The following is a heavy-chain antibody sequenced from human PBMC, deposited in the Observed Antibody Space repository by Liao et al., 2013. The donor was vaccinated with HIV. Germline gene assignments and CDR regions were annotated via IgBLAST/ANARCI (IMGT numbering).Heavy chain of an antibody. Sequence: QVQLQQWGAGLLKPSETLSLSCAVYGGSFTTYYWGWLRQVPGKGLEWIGELNHRGSTNHNPSLESRVTLSVDTSKNQFSLKMTSVTAADTALYFCAGRHEVRGYFDLWGRGTLVTVSS. D-gene: IGHD4/OR15-4a*01. CDR1: GGSFTTYY. V-gene: IGHV4-34*01. CDR2: LNHRGST. CDR3: AGRHEVRGYFDL. J-gene: IGHJ2*01.